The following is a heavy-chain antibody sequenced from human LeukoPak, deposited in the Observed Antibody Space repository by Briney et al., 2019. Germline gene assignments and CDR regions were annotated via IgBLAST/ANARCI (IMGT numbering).Heavy chain of an antibody. V-gene: IGHV1-69*05. CDR1: GGTFISYA. CDR3: ARVPNWNYRGFFDY. D-gene: IGHD1-7*01. Sequence: SVKVSCKASGGTFISYAISWVRQAPGQGLEWMGGIIPIFGTANYAQKFQGRVTITTDESTSTAYMELSSLRSEDTAVYYCARVPNWNYRGFFDYWGQGTLVTVSS. CDR2: IIPIFGTA. J-gene: IGHJ4*02.